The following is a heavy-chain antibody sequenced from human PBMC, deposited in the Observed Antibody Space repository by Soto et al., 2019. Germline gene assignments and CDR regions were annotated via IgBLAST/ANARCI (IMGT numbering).Heavy chain of an antibody. J-gene: IGHJ5*02. CDR1: GFTFSSYA. D-gene: IGHD4-17*01. Sequence: HPGGSLRLSCAASGFTFSSYAMHWVRQAPGKGLEWVAVISYDGNNKYYADSVKGRFSISRDNYKNTLYLQMNSLRAEDTAVYYCAKDHLPTTITTPWFDPWGQGTLVTVSS. V-gene: IGHV3-30*04. CDR2: ISYDGNNK. CDR3: AKDHLPTTITTPWFDP.